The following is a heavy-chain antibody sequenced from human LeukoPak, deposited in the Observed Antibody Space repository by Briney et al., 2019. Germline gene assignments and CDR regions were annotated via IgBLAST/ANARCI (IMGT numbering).Heavy chain of an antibody. CDR1: GYTFTGYY. D-gene: IGHD4-17*01. J-gene: IGHJ4*02. CDR3: AGRGNYGDYFGY. CDR2: INPNSGST. V-gene: IGHV1-2*02. Sequence: ASVKVSCKASGYTFTGYYMHWVRQAPGQGLEWMGWINPNSGSTNYAQKFQGRVTMTRDTSISTAFMDLSRLRSDDTAEYYCAGRGNYGDYFGYWGQGTLVTVSS.